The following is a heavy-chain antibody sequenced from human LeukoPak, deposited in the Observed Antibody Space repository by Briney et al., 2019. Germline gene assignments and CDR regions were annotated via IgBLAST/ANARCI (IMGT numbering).Heavy chain of an antibody. CDR3: AREGYYDSSGYYY. V-gene: IGHV4-61*02. CDR2: ISSSGST. CDR1: GDSISSGDYY. Sequence: PSETLSLTCTVSGDSISSGDYYWSWIQQPAGTGLEWIGRISSSGSTNYNPSLKSRVTISVDTSKNQFSLKLSSVTAADTAVYYCAREGYYDSSGYYYWGQGTLVTVSS. J-gene: IGHJ4*02. D-gene: IGHD3-22*01.